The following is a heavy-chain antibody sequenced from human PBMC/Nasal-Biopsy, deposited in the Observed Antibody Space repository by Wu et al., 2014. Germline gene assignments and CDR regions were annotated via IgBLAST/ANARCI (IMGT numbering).Heavy chain of an antibody. V-gene: IGHV1-3*01. J-gene: IGHJ6*03. CDR2: LNAGDGAP. CDR3: ARQDMSFHIYYYFYMDV. Sequence: KASGYTFSTYALHWVRQAPGQGLEWMGFLNAGDGAPKYAPKFQDRVTLSRDTSTTTAYMELTSLRSEDTAVYYCARQDMSFHIYYYFYMDVWGKGTSVTVSS. CDR1: GYTFSTYA. D-gene: IGHD2-15*01.